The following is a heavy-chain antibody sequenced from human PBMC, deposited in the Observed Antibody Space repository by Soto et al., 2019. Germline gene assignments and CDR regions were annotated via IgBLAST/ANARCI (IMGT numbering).Heavy chain of an antibody. CDR1: GYTFTSYA. CDR2: INAGNGNT. J-gene: IGHJ5*02. D-gene: IGHD2-2*01. Sequence: QVQLVQSGAEVKKPGASVKVSCKASGYTFTSYAMHWVRQAPRQRLEWMGWINAGNGNTKYSQKFQGRVTITRDTSASTAYMELSSLRSEDTAVYYCAREYCSSTSCYIRWFDPWGQGTLVTVSS. CDR3: AREYCSSTSCYIRWFDP. V-gene: IGHV1-3*01.